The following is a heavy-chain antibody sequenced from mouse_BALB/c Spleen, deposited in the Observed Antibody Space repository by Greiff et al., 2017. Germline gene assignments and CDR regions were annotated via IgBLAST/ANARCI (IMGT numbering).Heavy chain of an antibody. D-gene: IGHD2-10*02. Sequence: QVQLQQPGAELVKPGASVKLSCKASGYTFTSYWMHWVKQRPGQGLEWIGEINPSNGRTNYNEKFKSKATLTVDKSSSTAYMQLSSLTSEDSAVYYCARFLVHYAMDYWGQGTSVTVS. J-gene: IGHJ4*01. CDR2: INPSNGRT. V-gene: IGHV1S81*02. CDR3: ARFLVHYAMDY. CDR1: GYTFTSYW.